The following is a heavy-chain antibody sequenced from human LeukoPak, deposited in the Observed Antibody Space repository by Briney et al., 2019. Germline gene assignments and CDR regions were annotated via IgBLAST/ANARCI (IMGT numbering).Heavy chain of an antibody. CDR1: GGSISSSNW. V-gene: IGHV4-4*02. Sequence: SETLSLTCAVSGGSISSSNWWSWVRQPPGKGLEWIGEIYHSGSTNYNPSLKSRVTISVDKSKNQFSLKLSSVTAADTAVYYCARIVVVPAAMLLSYYYYYMDVWGKGTTVTVSS. D-gene: IGHD2-2*01. J-gene: IGHJ6*03. CDR2: IYHSGST. CDR3: ARIVVVPAAMLLSYYYYYMDV.